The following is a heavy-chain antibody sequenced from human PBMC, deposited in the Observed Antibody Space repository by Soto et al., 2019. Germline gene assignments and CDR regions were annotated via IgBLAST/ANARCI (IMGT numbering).Heavy chain of an antibody. CDR1: GFSFSDYY. Sequence: GGSLRLSCSASGFSFSDYYMTWVRQAPGKGLEWISYISDGGSNIYYADSVKGRFTISRDNAKNTLYLQMNSLRAEDTAVYYCARDTIAAAGFFDYWAQGTLVTVSS. CDR2: ISDGGSNI. D-gene: IGHD6-13*01. CDR3: ARDTIAAAGFFDY. V-gene: IGHV3-11*04. J-gene: IGHJ4*02.